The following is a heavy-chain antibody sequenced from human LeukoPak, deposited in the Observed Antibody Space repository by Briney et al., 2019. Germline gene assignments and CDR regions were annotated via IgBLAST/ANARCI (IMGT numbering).Heavy chain of an antibody. CDR1: GGSISSSSYY. CDR2: IYYSGSI. D-gene: IGHD3-9*01. J-gene: IGHJ4*02. CDR3: ASQYYDILTGYPYYFDY. V-gene: IGHV4-39*01. Sequence: SETLSLTCTVSGGSISSSSYYWGWIRQPPGKGLEWIGSIYYSGSIYYNPSLKSRVTISVDTSKNQFSLKLSSVTAADTAVYYCASQYYDILTGYPYYFDYWGQGTLVTVSS.